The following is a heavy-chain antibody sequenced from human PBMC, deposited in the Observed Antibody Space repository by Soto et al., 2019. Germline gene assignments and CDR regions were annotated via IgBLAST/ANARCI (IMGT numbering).Heavy chain of an antibody. CDR3: APHTLDTGMPSGY. V-gene: IGHV1-18*01. CDR1: GYTFTNYG. D-gene: IGHD5-18*01. Sequence: HVQLVQSGAEVREPGASVKVSCKASGYTFTNYGVSWVRQAPGQGREWMGWIGGYKGNTNYAQKLQGRVTLNTDTSTSTAYMELRSLRSDDTAVYYCAPHTLDTGMPSGYWGQGTLVTVSS. J-gene: IGHJ4*02. CDR2: IGGYKGNT.